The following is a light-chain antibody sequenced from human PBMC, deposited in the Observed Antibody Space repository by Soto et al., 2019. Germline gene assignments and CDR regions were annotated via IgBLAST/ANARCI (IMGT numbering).Light chain of an antibody. CDR2: DVS. CDR3: SSFTSISPHVV. V-gene: IGLV2-14*01. Sequence: QSVLTQPASVSGSPGQSITISCTGTSSDVGGYNYVSWYQQHPGKAPKFVIYDVSNRPSGVSNRFSGSKSGNTASLTISGLQAEDEADYYCSSFTSISPHVVFGGGTQLTVL. J-gene: IGLJ2*01. CDR1: SSDVGGYNY.